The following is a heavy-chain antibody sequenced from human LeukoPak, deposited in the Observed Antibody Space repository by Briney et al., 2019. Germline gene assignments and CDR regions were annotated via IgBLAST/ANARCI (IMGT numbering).Heavy chain of an antibody. CDR2: IYHSGST. CDR3: ARDQYYDSSGYYYHFDY. Sequence: SETLSLTCTVSGYFISSGYYWGWIRQPPGKGLEWIGSIYHSGSTYYNPSLKSRVTISVDTSKNQFSLKLSSVTAADTAVYYCARDQYYDSSGYYYHFDYWGQGTLVTVSS. J-gene: IGHJ4*02. D-gene: IGHD3-22*01. V-gene: IGHV4-38-2*02. CDR1: GYFISSGYY.